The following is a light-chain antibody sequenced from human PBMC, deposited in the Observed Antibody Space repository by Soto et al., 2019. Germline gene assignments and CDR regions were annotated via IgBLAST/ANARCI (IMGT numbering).Light chain of an antibody. V-gene: IGKV3-15*01. Sequence: EIVMTQSPATLSVSPRERATLSCRASQSVSSNLAWYQQKPGQAPRLLIYFASTRATGIPARFSGSGSGTEFILTISSLQSEDFAVYYCQQYSNWPPWTFGQGTKVEI. J-gene: IGKJ1*01. CDR1: QSVSSN. CDR3: QQYSNWPPWT. CDR2: FAS.